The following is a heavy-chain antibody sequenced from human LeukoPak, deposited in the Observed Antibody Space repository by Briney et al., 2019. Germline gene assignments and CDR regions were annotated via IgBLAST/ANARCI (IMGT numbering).Heavy chain of an antibody. J-gene: IGHJ5*02. V-gene: IGHV4-4*02. CDR1: SDSISSNSW. Sequence: SETLSLTCAVSSDSISSNSWWGWVRQPPGKGLEWIGEIHHSGTTNYNPSLKSRDTISVDESNNQFSLKLTSLTAADTAVYYCARNVSATETTGPWGLGTLVTVSP. D-gene: IGHD4-17*01. CDR2: IHHSGTT. CDR3: ARNVSATETTGP.